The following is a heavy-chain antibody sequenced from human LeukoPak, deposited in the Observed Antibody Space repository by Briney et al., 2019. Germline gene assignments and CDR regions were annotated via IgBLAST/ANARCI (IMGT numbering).Heavy chain of an antibody. D-gene: IGHD1-26*01. J-gene: IGHJ4*01. CDR1: GGSISSSSYY. CDR2: IYYSGST. Sequence: SETLSLTCTVSGGSISSSSYYWGWIRQPPGKGLEWIGSIYYSGSTYYNPSLKSRVTMSVDTSKNQLSLKLSSVTSADTAVYYCARTVGARTFYLDYWGHGTLVTVSS. CDR3: ARTVGARTFYLDY. V-gene: IGHV4-39*07.